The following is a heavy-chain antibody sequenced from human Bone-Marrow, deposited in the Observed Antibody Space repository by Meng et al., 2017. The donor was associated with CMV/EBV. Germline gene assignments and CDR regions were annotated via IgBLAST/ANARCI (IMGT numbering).Heavy chain of an antibody. CDR3: ARPYCSSTSCPPEDDAFDI. V-gene: IGHV1-8*03. CDR1: GYTFTSYD. Sequence: ASVKVSCKASGYTFTSYDINWVRQATGQGLEWMGWMNPNSGNTGYAQKFQGRVTITRNTSISTAYMELSRLRSDDTAVYYCARPYCSSTSCPPEDDAFDIWGQGTMVTVSS. J-gene: IGHJ3*02. D-gene: IGHD2-2*01. CDR2: MNPNSGNT.